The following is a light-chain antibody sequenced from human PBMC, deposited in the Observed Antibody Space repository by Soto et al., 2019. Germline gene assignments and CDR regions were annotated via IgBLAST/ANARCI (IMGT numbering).Light chain of an antibody. J-gene: IGKJ1*01. CDR1: QSISSY. CDR2: AAS. Sequence: DIQMTHSPSSLSASVLDIVTITFRASQSISSYLNWYQQKPGKAPRLLIYAASTRATGIPARFSGSGSGTEFTLTISSLQSEDFAVYYCQQYNNWPETFGQGTKVDIK. CDR3: QQYNNWPET. V-gene: IGKV1-39*01.